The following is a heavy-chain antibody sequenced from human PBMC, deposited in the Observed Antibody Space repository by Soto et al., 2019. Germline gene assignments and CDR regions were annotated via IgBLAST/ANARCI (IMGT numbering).Heavy chain of an antibody. CDR3: ARGKIYYYDISGSDFDY. J-gene: IGHJ4*02. D-gene: IGHD3-22*01. CDR2: ISSSSSTI. V-gene: IGHV3-48*02. Sequence: GGSLRLSCAASGFTFGSYSMSWVRQAPGEGLEWVSYISSSSSTIYYADSVKGRFTISRDNAKNSLYLQMNSLRDEDTAVYYCARGKIYYYDISGSDFDYWGQGTLVTVSS. CDR1: GFTFGSYS.